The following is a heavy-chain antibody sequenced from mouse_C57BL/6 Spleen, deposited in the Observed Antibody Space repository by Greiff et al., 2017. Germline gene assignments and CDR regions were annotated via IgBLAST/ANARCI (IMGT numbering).Heavy chain of an antibody. Sequence: EVHLVESGGGLVKPGGSLKLSCAASGFTFSDYGMHWVRQAPETGLEWVAYISSGSSTIYYADTVKGRFTISRDNAKNTLFLQMTSLRSEDTAMYYCARSFSYFDYWGQGTTLTVSS. J-gene: IGHJ2*01. CDR3: ARSFSYFDY. CDR1: GFTFSDYG. V-gene: IGHV5-17*01. CDR2: ISSGSSTI. D-gene: IGHD1-2*01.